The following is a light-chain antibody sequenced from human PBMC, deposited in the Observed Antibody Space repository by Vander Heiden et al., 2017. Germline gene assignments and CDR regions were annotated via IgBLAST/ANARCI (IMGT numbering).Light chain of an antibody. Sequence: DIQMTQSPSSLSASVVDRVTITCLAGQSISSYLYGYQQKTGKAPKHLMYDASTWQSGVPSRFSSGGSGTEFTIPISSLQHADVATYFCQQSYSTPALTFGGGTKVEIK. V-gene: IGKV1-39*01. CDR3: QQSYSTPALT. CDR1: QSISSY. J-gene: IGKJ4*01. CDR2: DAS.